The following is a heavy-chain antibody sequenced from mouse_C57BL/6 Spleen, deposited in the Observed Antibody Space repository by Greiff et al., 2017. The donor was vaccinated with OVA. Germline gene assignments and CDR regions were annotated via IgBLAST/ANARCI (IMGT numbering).Heavy chain of an antibody. J-gene: IGHJ1*03. Sequence: VQLQQSGAELVRPGASVTLSCKASGYTFTDYEMHWVKQTPVHGLEWIGAIDPETGGTAYNQKFKGKAILTADKSSSTAYMELRSLTSEDSAVYYCTRITTVFPWYFDVWGTGTTVTVSS. V-gene: IGHV1-15*01. CDR1: GYTFTDYE. D-gene: IGHD1-1*01. CDR2: IDPETGGT. CDR3: TRITTVFPWYFDV.